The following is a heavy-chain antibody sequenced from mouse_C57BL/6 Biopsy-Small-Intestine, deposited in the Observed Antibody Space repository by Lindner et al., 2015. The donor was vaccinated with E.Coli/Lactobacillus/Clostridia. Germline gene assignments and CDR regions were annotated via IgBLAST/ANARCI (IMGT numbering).Heavy chain of an antibody. Sequence: VQLQESGPELVKPGASVKISCKASGYAFSSSWMNWVKQRPGKGLEWIGWIYPGDGDTDYNGKFKGRATLTADKSSSTAFMELSSLTSEDSAVYFCAKDGYGEYDWYFDVWGAGTTVTVSS. CDR3: AKDGYGEYDWYFDV. V-gene: IGHV1-82*01. CDR2: IYPGDGDT. CDR1: GYAFSSSW. J-gene: IGHJ1*01. D-gene: IGHD2-13*01.